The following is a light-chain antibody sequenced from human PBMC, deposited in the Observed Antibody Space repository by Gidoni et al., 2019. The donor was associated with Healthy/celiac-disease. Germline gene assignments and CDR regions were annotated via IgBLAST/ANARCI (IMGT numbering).Light chain of an antibody. Sequence: EIVLTQSPATLSLSPGERATLSCRASQSVSSYLAWYQQKPGQAPRLLIYDASNRATGIPARFSGSGSGTDFTLTISSLEPEDFAVYCCQQRSNWPPGVFTFGPGTKVEIK. J-gene: IGKJ3*01. CDR1: QSVSSY. CDR3: QQRSNWPPGVFT. V-gene: IGKV3-11*01. CDR2: DAS.